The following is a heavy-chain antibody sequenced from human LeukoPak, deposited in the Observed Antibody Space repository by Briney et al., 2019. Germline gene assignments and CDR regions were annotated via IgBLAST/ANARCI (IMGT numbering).Heavy chain of an antibody. D-gene: IGHD5-18*01. CDR3: GTSLDAAINT. CDR1: GFTFSRYW. CDR2: IKYEGSNK. J-gene: IGHJ4*02. V-gene: IGHV3-7*01. Sequence: GGSLRLSCEASGFTFSRYWMTWVRQAPGKGLEWLANIKYEGSNKFYAASVKGRFTISRDNARNSLYLQMNSLRVEDTALYYCGTSLDAAINTGGQGVLVTGSS.